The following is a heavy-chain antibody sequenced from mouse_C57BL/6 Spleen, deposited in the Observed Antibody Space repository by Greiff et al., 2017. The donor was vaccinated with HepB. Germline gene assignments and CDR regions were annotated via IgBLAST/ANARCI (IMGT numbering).Heavy chain of an antibody. Sequence: VKLVESGAELVRPGASVTLSCKASGYTFTDYEMHWVKQTPVHGLEWIGAIDPETGGTAYNQKFKGKAILTADKSSSTAYMELRSLTSEDSAVYYCTRLGLRRVDYWGQGTTLTVSS. J-gene: IGHJ2*01. D-gene: IGHD2-12*01. CDR1: GYTFTDYE. CDR2: IDPETGGT. V-gene: IGHV1-15*01. CDR3: TRLGLRRVDY.